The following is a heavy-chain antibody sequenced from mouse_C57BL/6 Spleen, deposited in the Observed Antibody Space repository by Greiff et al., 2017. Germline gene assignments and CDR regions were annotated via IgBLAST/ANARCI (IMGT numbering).Heavy chain of an antibody. CDR2: IDPNSGGT. CDR3: ARLGANWDGKDYVDY. J-gene: IGHJ2*01. CDR1: GYTFTSYW. Sequence: QVQLQQPGAELVKPGASVKLSCKASGYTFTSYWMHWVKQRPGRGLEWIGRIDPNSGGTKYNEKFKSKASLTVDKPSSTAYMQISRLTSEDSAVDEWARLGANWDGKDYVDYWGQVTTLTVSA. V-gene: IGHV1-72*01. D-gene: IGHD4-1*01.